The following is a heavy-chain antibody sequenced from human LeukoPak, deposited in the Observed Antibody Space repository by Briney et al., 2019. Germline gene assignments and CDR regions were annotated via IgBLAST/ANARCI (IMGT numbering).Heavy chain of an antibody. J-gene: IGHJ4*02. CDR3: ARDRDYAFDY. CDR1: GFTFSSYS. D-gene: IGHD3-16*01. V-gene: IGHV3-21*01. Sequence: PGGSLRLSXAASGFTFSSYSMNWVRQAPGKGLGWVSYISTSGSYIYYADSVKGRFTISRDNAKNSLYLQMSSLRVEDTAVYYCARDRDYAFDYWGQGTLVTVSS. CDR2: ISTSGSYI.